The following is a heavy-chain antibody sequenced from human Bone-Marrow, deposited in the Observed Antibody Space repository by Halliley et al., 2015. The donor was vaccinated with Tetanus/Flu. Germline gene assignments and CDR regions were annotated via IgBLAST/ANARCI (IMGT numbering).Heavy chain of an antibody. D-gene: IGHD3-9*01. J-gene: IGHJ5*02. V-gene: IGHV3-23*01. CDR2: MGGVCGGA. Sequence: GMGGVCGGAPYADSLRGRFTISRAISKSRLYLEMNSLRADDTAVYYCAKDEYFGYLIPRYASWGQGTLVTVSS. CDR3: AKDEYFGYLIPRYAS.